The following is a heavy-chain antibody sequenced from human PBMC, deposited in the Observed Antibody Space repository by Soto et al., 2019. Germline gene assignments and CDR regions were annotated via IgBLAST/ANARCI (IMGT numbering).Heavy chain of an antibody. CDR2: ITGSGGLT. Sequence: GGSLRLSCAASGFTFDTYSMSWVRQAPGEGLEWVSSITGSGGLTYHADSVKGRFTISRDNSKNMLYLQMSSLRVEDTAVYYCAKYRLSMVTQFDYWGQGTLVTVSS. J-gene: IGHJ4*02. D-gene: IGHD4-17*01. CDR3: AKYRLSMVTQFDY. CDR1: GFTFDTYS. V-gene: IGHV3-23*01.